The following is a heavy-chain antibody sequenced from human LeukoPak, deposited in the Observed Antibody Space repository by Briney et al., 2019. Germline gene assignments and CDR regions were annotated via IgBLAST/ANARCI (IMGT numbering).Heavy chain of an antibody. CDR2: MNPNSGNT. J-gene: IGHJ5*02. Sequence: GASVKVSCKASGYTFTSYDINWVRQATGQGLEWMGWMNPNSGNTGYAQKFQDRVTMTRNTSISTAYMELSSLRSEDTAVYYCARGTGYCSGGSCYYQKNWFDPWGQGTLVTVSS. D-gene: IGHD2-15*01. CDR1: GYTFTSYD. CDR3: ARGTGYCSGGSCYYQKNWFDP. V-gene: IGHV1-8*01.